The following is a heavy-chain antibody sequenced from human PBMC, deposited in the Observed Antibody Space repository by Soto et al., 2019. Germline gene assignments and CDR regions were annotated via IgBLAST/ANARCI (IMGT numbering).Heavy chain of an antibody. CDR2: IYYTGST. Sequence: PSETQSLTCHVSGGSISSGDCYWTWIRQSPGKGLEWIGYIYYTGSTFYSPSLKSRVTISLDTSENHFSLDMNSVTAADTAVYFCARVSGHNTGYYSVYFMDVWGQGTTVTSP. J-gene: IGHJ6*02. D-gene: IGHD5-18*01. CDR3: ARVSGHNTGYYSVYFMDV. CDR1: GGSISSGDCY. V-gene: IGHV4-30-4*01.